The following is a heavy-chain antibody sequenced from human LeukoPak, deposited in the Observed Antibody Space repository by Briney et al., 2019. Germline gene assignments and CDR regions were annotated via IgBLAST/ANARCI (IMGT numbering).Heavy chain of an antibody. J-gene: IGHJ3*02. Sequence: ASVKVSCKASGYTVTYFYIHWMRQAPGQGLEWMGWINPNSGGTNFAQQFQGRVTMTRDTSISTAYMEPSSLTSDDTAVYYCARDLKTRYYYDSSASYSLDAFDIWGQGTVVTVSS. CDR2: INPNSGGT. D-gene: IGHD3-22*01. CDR1: GYTVTYFY. CDR3: ARDLKTRYYYDSSASYSLDAFDI. V-gene: IGHV1-2*02.